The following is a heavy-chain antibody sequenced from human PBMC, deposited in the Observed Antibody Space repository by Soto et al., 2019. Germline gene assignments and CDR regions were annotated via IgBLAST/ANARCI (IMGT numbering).Heavy chain of an antibody. Sequence: SGATLVNPTPTLTLTCTFSGFSLSTSGVGVGWIRQPPGKALEWLALIYWNDDKRYSPSLKSRLTITRYTSKNQVVLTMTNMDPVDTATYYCAHGPVDMAPYGMDVWRQGTTVTVSS. CDR2: IYWNDDK. D-gene: IGHD5-12*01. V-gene: IGHV2-5*01. CDR3: AHGPVDMAPYGMDV. CDR1: GFSLSTSGVG. J-gene: IGHJ6*02.